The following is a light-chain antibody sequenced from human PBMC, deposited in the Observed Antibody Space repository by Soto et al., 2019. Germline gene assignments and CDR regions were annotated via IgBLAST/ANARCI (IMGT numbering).Light chain of an antibody. J-gene: IGLJ1*01. CDR3: SSYTSSSTRV. CDR2: DVI. V-gene: IGLV2-14*01. CDR1: SSDVGGYNY. Sequence: QSVLTQPASVSGSPGQSIAISCTGTSSDVGGYNYVSWYQQHPGKAPKLMVYDVINRPSGVSNRFSGSKSGNTASLTISGLQADDEADYYCSSYTSSSTRVFGPGTKVTVL.